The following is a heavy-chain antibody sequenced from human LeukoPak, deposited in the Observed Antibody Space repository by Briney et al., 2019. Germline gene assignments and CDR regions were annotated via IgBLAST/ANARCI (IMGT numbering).Heavy chain of an antibody. CDR3: ARDRYEGEYRDAFDI. CDR1: GYTFTSYY. Sequence: ASVKVSCKASGYTFTSYYMHWVRQAPGQGLEWMGIINPSGGSTSYAQKFQGRVTMSRDTSITTADMELSRLGFDDTAVYFCARDRYEGEYRDAFDIWGQGTMVTVSS. J-gene: IGHJ3*02. D-gene: IGHD5-12*01. V-gene: IGHV1-46*01. CDR2: INPSGGST.